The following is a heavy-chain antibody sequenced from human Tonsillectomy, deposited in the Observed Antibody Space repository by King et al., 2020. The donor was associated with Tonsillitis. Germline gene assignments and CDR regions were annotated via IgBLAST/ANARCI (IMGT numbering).Heavy chain of an antibody. CDR1: GGSFSGYY. Sequence: VQLPQWGAGLLKPSETLSLTCAVYGGSFSGYYWSWIRQPPGKGLEWIGEINHSGSTNYNPSLKSRVTISVDTSKNQFSLKLSSVTAADTAVYYCAREDPFTNYYYDSSGSANFDYWGQGTLVTVSS. V-gene: IGHV4-34*01. CDR2: INHSGST. J-gene: IGHJ4*02. CDR3: AREDPFTNYYYDSSGSANFDY. D-gene: IGHD3-22*01.